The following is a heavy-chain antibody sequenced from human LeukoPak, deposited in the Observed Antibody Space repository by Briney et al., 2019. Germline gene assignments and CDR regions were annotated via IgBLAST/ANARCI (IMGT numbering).Heavy chain of an antibody. CDR3: ARDQRKYCSSTSCYGEYYYYMDV. CDR1: GGSISSGSYY. D-gene: IGHD2-2*01. J-gene: IGHJ6*03. CDR2: IYSSGSP. V-gene: IGHV4-61*02. Sequence: SETLSLTCTVSGGSISSGSYYWSWIRQPAGTGLEWLGRIYSSGSPNYNPSLKSRVTISVDTSKNQISLKLIAVSAADTAVYYYARDQRKYCSSTSCYGEYYYYMDVWCKGTTVTVSS.